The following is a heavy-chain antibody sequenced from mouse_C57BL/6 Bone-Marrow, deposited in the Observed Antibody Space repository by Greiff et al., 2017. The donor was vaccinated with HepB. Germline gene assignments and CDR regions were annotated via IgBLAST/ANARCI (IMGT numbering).Heavy chain of an antibody. CDR2: SRNKANDYTT. CDR1: GFTFSDFY. CDR3: ARDASSSLWYFDV. J-gene: IGHJ1*03. V-gene: IGHV7-1*01. Sequence: EVKLVESGGGLVQSGRSLRLSCATSGFTFSDFYMEWVRQAPGKGLEWIAASRNKANDYTTEYSASVKGRFIVSRDTSQSILYLQMNALRAEDTAIYYCARDASSSLWYFDVWGTGTTVTVSS. D-gene: IGHD6-1*01.